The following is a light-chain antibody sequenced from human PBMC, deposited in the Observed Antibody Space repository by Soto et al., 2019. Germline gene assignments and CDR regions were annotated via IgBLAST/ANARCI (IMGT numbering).Light chain of an antibody. CDR1: SSDVGGYNY. CDR3: SSYSGSNKLL. J-gene: IGLJ2*01. CDR2: EVT. V-gene: IGLV2-8*01. Sequence: QSVLTQPPSASGSPRQSVTISCTGTSSDVGGYNYVSWYQQHPGKAPKLMIYEVTKRPSGVPDRFSGSKSGNTASLTVSGLQAEDEADYYCSSYSGSNKLLFGGGTKVTVL.